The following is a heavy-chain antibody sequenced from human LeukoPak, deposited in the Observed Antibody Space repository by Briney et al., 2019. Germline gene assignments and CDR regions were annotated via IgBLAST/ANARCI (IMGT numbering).Heavy chain of an antibody. CDR1: GFTFSSYA. V-gene: IGHV3-23*01. CDR3: ARGGIAEIEFYYFGVDV. D-gene: IGHD6-13*01. J-gene: IGHJ6*02. Sequence: GGSLRLSCAASGFTFSSYAMSWVRQAPGKGLEWVSAISGSGGSTYYAGSVKGRFTISRDNSKNTVYLRMNSLRPEDMGVYYCARGGIAEIEFYYFGVDVWGQGTTVAV. CDR2: ISGSGGST.